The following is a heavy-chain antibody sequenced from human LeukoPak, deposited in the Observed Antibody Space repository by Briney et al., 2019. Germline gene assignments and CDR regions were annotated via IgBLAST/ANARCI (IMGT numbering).Heavy chain of an antibody. CDR2: SSDSGNT. Sequence: GGSLRLSCAASGFTLSGYAMSWVRQAPGKGLEWVSASSDSGNTYHADSVKGRFTISRDSSKNTLFLQMNRLRPEDAAVYYCAKAPVTTCRGAYCYPFDYWGQGTLVTVSS. CDR1: GFTLSGYA. CDR3: AKAPVTTCRGAYCYPFDY. V-gene: IGHV3-23*01. D-gene: IGHD2-21*01. J-gene: IGHJ4*02.